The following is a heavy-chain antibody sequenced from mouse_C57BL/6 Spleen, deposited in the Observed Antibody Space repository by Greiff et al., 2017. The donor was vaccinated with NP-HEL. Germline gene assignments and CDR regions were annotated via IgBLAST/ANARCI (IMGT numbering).Heavy chain of an antibody. J-gene: IGHJ1*03. CDR1: GYTFTDYY. CDR3: ARDITTAYWYFDV. CDR2: INPNNGGT. Sequence: EVQLQQSGPELVKPGASVKISCKASGYTFTDYYMNWVKQSHGKSLEWIGDINPNNGGTSYNQKFKGKATLTVDKSSSTAYMELRSLTSEDSAVYYCARDITTAYWYFDVWGTGTTVTVSS. V-gene: IGHV1-26*01. D-gene: IGHD1-1*01.